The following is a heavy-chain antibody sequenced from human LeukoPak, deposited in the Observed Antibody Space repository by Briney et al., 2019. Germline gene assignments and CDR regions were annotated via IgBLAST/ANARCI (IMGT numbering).Heavy chain of an antibody. CDR1: GASVSSYY. V-gene: IGHV4-59*04. CDR2: IYYSGST. J-gene: IGHJ3*02. D-gene: IGHD2-2*01. CDR3: ARIPTNAVPAAHNGFDI. Sequence: SETLSLTCTVSGASVSSYYWSWIRQPPGKGLEWIGNIYYSGSTYYNPSLRSRVTISVDTSKNQFSLKLSSVTAADTAVYYCARIPTNAVPAAHNGFDIWGQGTMLTVSS.